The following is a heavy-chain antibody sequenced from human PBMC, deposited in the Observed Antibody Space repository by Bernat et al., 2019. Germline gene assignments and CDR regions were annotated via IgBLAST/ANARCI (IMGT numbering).Heavy chain of an antibody. V-gene: IGHV1-18*01. J-gene: IGHJ4*02. Sequence: QVQLVQSGAEVKKPGASVKVSCKASGYTFTSYGISWVRQAPGQGLEWMGWISAYNGNTNYAQKLQGRVTMTTDTATSTAYMELRSLRSDDTAVYYCARNRIAAAGTSITGHFDYWGQGTLVTVSS. CDR1: GYTFTSYG. D-gene: IGHD6-13*01. CDR3: ARNRIAAAGTSITGHFDY. CDR2: ISAYNGNT.